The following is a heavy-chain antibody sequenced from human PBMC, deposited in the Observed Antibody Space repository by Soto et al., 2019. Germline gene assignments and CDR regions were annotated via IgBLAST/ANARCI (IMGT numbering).Heavy chain of an antibody. CDR3: ARHGYNYGGGYFDY. J-gene: IGHJ4*02. V-gene: IGHV3-23*01. Sequence: GGSLRLSCAAYGFTFSNYAMSWVRQAPGKGLEWVSAISSSGGSTYYADSVKGRFTISRDNSKNTLYLQMNSLRAEDTAVYYCARHGYNYGGGYFDYWGQGTLVTVS. CDR1: GFTFSNYA. D-gene: IGHD5-18*01. CDR2: ISSSGGST.